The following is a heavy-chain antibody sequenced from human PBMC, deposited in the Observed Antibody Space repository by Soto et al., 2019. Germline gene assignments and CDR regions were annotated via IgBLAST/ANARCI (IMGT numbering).Heavy chain of an antibody. Sequence: SQTLSLTCAISGDSVSSNSAAWNWIRQSPSRGLEWLGRTYYRSKWYNDYAVSVKSRITINPDTSKNQFSLQLNSVTPEDTAVYYCARDPVFWSCFLVASVTMNNWFDPWGHGTLVTVSS. J-gene: IGHJ5*02. CDR1: GDSVSSNSAA. D-gene: IGHD3-3*01. V-gene: IGHV6-1*01. CDR3: ARDPVFWSCFLVASVTMNNWFDP. CDR2: TYYRSKWYN.